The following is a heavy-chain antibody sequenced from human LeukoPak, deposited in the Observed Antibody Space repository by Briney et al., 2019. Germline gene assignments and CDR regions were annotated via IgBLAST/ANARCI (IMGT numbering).Heavy chain of an antibody. CDR2: IYYSGST. V-gene: IGHV4-39*01. CDR1: GGSISSSSYY. Sequence: SETLSLTCTVSGGSISSSSYYWGWIRQPPGKGLEWIGSIYYSGSTYYNPSLKSRVTISVDTSKNQFSLKLSSVAAADTAVYYCARIGREGYNYRDYWAQGTLVTVSS. CDR3: ARIGREGYNYRDY. J-gene: IGHJ4*02. D-gene: IGHD5-24*01.